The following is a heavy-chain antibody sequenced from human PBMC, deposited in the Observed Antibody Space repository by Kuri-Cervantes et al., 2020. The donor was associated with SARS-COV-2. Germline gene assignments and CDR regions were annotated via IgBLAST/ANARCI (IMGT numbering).Heavy chain of an antibody. Sequence: GESLKISCAASGFTFSSYSMNRVRQVPGKGLEWVSSISSSSSYIYYADSVKGRFTISRDNAKNLLYLKMTSLRAEDTAVYYGARDGGLERNPLAPLHWFDTWGQRTLVTVSS. CDR3: ARDGGLERNPLAPLHWFDT. D-gene: IGHD3-16*01. CDR2: ISSSSSYI. CDR1: GFTFSSYS. J-gene: IGHJ5*02. V-gene: IGHV3-21*01.